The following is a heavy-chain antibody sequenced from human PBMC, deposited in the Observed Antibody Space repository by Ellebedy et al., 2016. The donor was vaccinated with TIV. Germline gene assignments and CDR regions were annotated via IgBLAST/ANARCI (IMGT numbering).Heavy chain of an antibody. Sequence: SETLSLXXTVSGGSISSGGYYWSWIRQHPGKGLEWIGSIYYSGSTYYNPSLKSRVTISVDTSKNQFSLKLSSVTAADTAVYYCARQEYSYGQYYFDYWGQGTLVTVSS. V-gene: IGHV4-39*01. D-gene: IGHD5-18*01. CDR3: ARQEYSYGQYYFDY. J-gene: IGHJ4*02. CDR2: IYYSGST. CDR1: GGSISSGGYY.